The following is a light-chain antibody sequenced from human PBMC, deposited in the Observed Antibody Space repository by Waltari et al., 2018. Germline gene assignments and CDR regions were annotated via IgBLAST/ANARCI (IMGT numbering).Light chain of an antibody. CDR2: AAS. V-gene: IGKV1-39*01. CDR1: QSIIIY. J-gene: IGKJ1*01. Sequence: DIQMTQSPSSLSASIGDRVSITCRASQSIIIYFSWYQQKPGKAPKLLIYAASSLQSGVPSRFSGSGSGTDFTLTISSLQPEDFATYYGQQSYSAPTFGQGTKVEIK. CDR3: QQSYSAPT.